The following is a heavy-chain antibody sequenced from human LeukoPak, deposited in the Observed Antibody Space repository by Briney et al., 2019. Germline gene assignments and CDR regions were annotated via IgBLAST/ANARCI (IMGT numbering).Heavy chain of an antibody. CDR2: ISSSGSTI. V-gene: IGHV3-11*01. D-gene: IGHD3-3*01. CDR1: GFTFSDYY. CDR3: ARDKFLEWLGDAFDI. J-gene: IGHJ3*02. Sequence: GGSLRLSCAASGFTFSDYYMSWIRQAPGKGLEWVSYISSSGSTIYCADSVKGRFTISRDNAKNSLYLQMNSLRAEDTAVYYCARDKFLEWLGDAFDIWGQGTMVTVSS.